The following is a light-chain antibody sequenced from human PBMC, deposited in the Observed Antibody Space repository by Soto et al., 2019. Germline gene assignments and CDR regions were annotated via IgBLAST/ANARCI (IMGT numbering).Light chain of an antibody. CDR2: GAS. Sequence: EIVLTQSPDTLSLSPGERATLSCRASQSVKSNSLAWLQQKPGQAPRLLIYGASIRATGIPDRFSGSGSGTDFTLTINRLESEDFAVYYCQQYAGSPPWTFGQGTKVEIK. CDR3: QQYAGSPPWT. V-gene: IGKV3-20*01. J-gene: IGKJ1*01. CDR1: QSVKSNS.